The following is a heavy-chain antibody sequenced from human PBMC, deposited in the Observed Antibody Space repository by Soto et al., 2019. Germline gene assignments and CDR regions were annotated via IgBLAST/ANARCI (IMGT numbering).Heavy chain of an antibody. V-gene: IGHV3-23*01. D-gene: IGHD3-3*01. J-gene: IGHJ4*02. CDR3: AKDPSGDYDFWSGYYPRFDY. CDR2: ISGSGGST. CDR1: GFTFSSYA. Sequence: PGGSLRLSCAASGFTFSSYAMSWVRQAPGKGLEWFSAISGSGGSTYYADSVKGRFTISRDNSKNTLYLQMNSLRAEDTAVYYCAKDPSGDYDFWSGYYPRFDYWGQGTLVTVSS.